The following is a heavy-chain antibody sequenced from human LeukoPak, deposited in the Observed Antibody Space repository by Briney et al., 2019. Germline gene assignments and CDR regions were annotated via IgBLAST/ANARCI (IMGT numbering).Heavy chain of an antibody. J-gene: IGHJ2*01. V-gene: IGHV3-7*01. CDR1: GFRFNTYW. D-gene: IGHD5-12*01. CDR3: ARVRKYSGYYSWYFDL. Sequence: GGSLRLSRAASGFRFNTYWMSWVRQAPGKGLEWVANIKQDGNEKYYADSVKGRFTISRDNGKNSLDLQMNSLRAGDTAVYYCARVRKYSGYYSWYFDLWGRGTLVTVSS. CDR2: IKQDGNEK.